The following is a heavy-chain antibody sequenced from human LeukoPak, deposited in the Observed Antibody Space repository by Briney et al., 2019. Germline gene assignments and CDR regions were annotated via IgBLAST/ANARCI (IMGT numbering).Heavy chain of an antibody. D-gene: IGHD6-19*01. J-gene: IGHJ4*02. CDR2: MDGSGGYI. CDR3: AKALSSEWLTPEY. CDR1: GGSISSSSYY. Sequence: PSETLSLTCTVSGGSISSSSYYWGWIRQPPGKGLEWVSAMDGSGGYIYYADSVRGRFTISRDNSKNTLYMEMSSLRVEDTAVYYCAKALSSEWLTPEYWGQGTLVTVSS. V-gene: IGHV3-23*01.